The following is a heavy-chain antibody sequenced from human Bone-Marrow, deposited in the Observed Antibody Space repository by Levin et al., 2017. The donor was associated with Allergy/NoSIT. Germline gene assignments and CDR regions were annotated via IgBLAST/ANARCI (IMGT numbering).Heavy chain of an antibody. Sequence: GESLKISCKASGYTFTSYGISWVRQAPGQGLEWMGWISAYNGNTNYAQKLQGRVTMTTDTSTSTAYMELRSLRSDDTAVYYCARAGGYCSSTSCPYYYYYMDVWGKGTTVTVSS. CDR2: ISAYNGNT. V-gene: IGHV1-18*01. CDR1: GYTFTSYG. J-gene: IGHJ6*03. D-gene: IGHD2-2*01. CDR3: ARAGGYCSSTSCPYYYYYMDV.